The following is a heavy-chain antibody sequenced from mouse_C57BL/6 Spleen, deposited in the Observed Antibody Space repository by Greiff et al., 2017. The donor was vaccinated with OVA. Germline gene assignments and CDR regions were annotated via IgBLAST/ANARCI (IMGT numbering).Heavy chain of an antibody. V-gene: IGHV1-7*01. J-gene: IGHJ2*01. D-gene: IGHD1-1*01. CDR1: GYTFTSYW. Sequence: VQLQQSGAELVKPGASVKLSCKASGYTFTSYWMHWVKQRPGQGLEWIGYINPSSGYTKYNQKFKDKATLTADKSSSTAYMQLSNLTYEDSAVYYCAREGNFTTVVADYWGQGTTLTVSS. CDR2: INPSSGYT. CDR3: AREGNFTTVVADY.